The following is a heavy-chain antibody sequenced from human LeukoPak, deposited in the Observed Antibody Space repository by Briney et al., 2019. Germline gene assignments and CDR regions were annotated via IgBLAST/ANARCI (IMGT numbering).Heavy chain of an antibody. CDR3: ARGWELLGP. D-gene: IGHD1-26*01. V-gene: IGHV3-30-3*01. Sequence: PGGSLRLSCAASGFTFSSYAMHWVRQAPGKGLEWVAVISYDGSNKYYADSVKGRFTISRDNSKNTLYLQMNSLRAEDTAVYYCARGWELLGPWGQGTLVTVSS. CDR1: GFTFSSYA. J-gene: IGHJ5*02. CDR2: ISYDGSNK.